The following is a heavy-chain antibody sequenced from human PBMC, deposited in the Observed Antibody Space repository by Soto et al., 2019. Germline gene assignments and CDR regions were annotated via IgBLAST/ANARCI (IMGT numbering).Heavy chain of an antibody. Sequence: SVKVSCKASGGTFSSYTISWVRQAPGQGLEWMGRIIPILGIANYAQKFQGRVTITADRSTSTAYMELSSLRSEDTAVYYCASLMSSGYYYGMDVWGQGTTVTVSS. J-gene: IGHJ6*02. V-gene: IGHV1-69*02. D-gene: IGHD3-10*01. CDR2: IIPILGIA. CDR1: GGTFSSYT. CDR3: ASLMSSGYYYGMDV.